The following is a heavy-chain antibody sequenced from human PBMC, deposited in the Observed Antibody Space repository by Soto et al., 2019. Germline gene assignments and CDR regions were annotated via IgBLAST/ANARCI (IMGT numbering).Heavy chain of an antibody. Sequence: EVQLLESGGGLVQPGGSLRLSCAASGFTFSSYAMSWVRQAPGKGLEWVSAVSGSGGSTYYADSVKGRFTISRDNSKNTLYLQMNSLRAEDTAVYYGARRSSGWYFDYWGQGTLVTVSS. CDR1: GFTFSSYA. CDR3: ARRSSGWYFDY. J-gene: IGHJ4*02. D-gene: IGHD6-19*01. CDR2: VSGSGGST. V-gene: IGHV3-23*01.